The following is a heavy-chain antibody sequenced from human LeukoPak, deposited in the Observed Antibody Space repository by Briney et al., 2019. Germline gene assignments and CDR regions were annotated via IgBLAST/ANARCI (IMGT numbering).Heavy chain of an antibody. Sequence: GGSLRLSCAASGFTFSSYWMSWVRQAPGKGLEWVANIKQDGSEKYYVDSVKGRFTISRDNAKNSLYLQMNSLRAEDTAVYYCARKGTSSWYYYYMDVWGKGTTVTISS. V-gene: IGHV3-7*01. D-gene: IGHD6-13*01. CDR2: IKQDGSEK. J-gene: IGHJ6*03. CDR3: ARKGTSSWYYYYMDV. CDR1: GFTFSSYW.